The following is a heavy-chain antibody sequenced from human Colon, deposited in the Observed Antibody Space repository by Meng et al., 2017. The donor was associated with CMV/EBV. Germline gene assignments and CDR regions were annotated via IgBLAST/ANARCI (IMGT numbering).Heavy chain of an antibody. D-gene: IGHD2-2*01. J-gene: IGHJ4*02. CDR3: SSLYCTSTSCLNY. V-gene: IGHV4-59*01. CDR2: IYYSGST. CDR1: GGSINNYY. Sequence: GSLRLSCSVSGGSINNYYWNWIRQPPGNGLEWIGYIYYSGSTNYNPSLKSRATISIDTSKNQIALKLSSVTAADTAVYYCSSLYCTSTSCLNYWGQGALVTVSP.